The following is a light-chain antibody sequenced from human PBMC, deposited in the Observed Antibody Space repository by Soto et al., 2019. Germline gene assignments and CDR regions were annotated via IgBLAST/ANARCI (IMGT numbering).Light chain of an antibody. Sequence: QSALTQPPSASGTPGQRVTISCTGGRSNIGSNSVNWYQQQPGTAPKLLIYSQSQRPSGVPERISGAKSGTSVTLAISGLQAEDEATYYCAVWDDSLNEVVFGGGTKLTVL. CDR3: AVWDDSLNEVV. J-gene: IGLJ3*02. V-gene: IGLV1-44*01. CDR2: SQS. CDR1: RSNIGSNS.